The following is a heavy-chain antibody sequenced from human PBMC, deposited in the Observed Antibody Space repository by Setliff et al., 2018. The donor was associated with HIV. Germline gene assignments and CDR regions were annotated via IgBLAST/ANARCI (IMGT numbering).Heavy chain of an antibody. CDR2: INPSGGST. CDR1: GYTFTSYY. Sequence: ASVKVSCKASGYTFTSYYMHWVRQAPGQGLEWMGIINPSGGSTSYAQKFQGRVTMTRDTSTSTVYMELSSLRSEDTAVYYCARGDPASYYNFWSGYASDTFDIWGKGTMVTVS. CDR3: ARGDPASYYNFWSGYASDTFDI. J-gene: IGHJ3*02. D-gene: IGHD3-3*01. V-gene: IGHV1-46*01.